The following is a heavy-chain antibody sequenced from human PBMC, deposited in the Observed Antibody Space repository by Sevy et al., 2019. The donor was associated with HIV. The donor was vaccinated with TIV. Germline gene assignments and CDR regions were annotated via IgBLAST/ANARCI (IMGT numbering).Heavy chain of an antibody. V-gene: IGHV3-9*01. CDR1: GFTFDDYA. Sequence: SLRLSCAASGFTFDDYAMHWVRQAPGKGLEWVSTITWNSGSIDYADSVKGRFTISRDNAKNALYLQMNSLRAEDTAFYYCAKDLYPRTTVQTGYFHHWGQGTLVTVSS. D-gene: IGHD4-17*01. CDR3: AKDLYPRTTVQTGYFHH. J-gene: IGHJ1*01. CDR2: ITWNSGSI.